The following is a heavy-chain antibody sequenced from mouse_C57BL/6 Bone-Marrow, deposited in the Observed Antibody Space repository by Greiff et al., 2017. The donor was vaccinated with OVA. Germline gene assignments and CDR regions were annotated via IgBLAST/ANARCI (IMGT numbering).Heavy chain of an antibody. V-gene: IGHV1-75*01. J-gene: IGHJ2*01. CDR2: IFPGSGST. Sequence: LQESGPELVKPGASVKISCKASGYTFTDYYINWVKQRPGQGLEWIGWIFPGSGSTYYNEKFKGKATLTVDKSSSTAYMLLSSLTSEDSAVYFCARWIDYYGSSYVGYWGQGTTLTVSS. CDR3: ARWIDYYGSSYVGY. D-gene: IGHD1-1*01. CDR1: GYTFTDYY.